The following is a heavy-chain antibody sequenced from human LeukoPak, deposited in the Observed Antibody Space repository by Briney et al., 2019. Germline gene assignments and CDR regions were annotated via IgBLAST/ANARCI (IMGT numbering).Heavy chain of an antibody. CDR3: AKDQAKYSSGWYGEY. Sequence: HPGGSLRLSCAASGFTFSSYGMSWVRQAPGKGLEWVSAISGSGGSTYYADSVKGRFTISRDNSKNTLYLQMNSLRAEDTAVYYCAKDQAKYSSGWYGEYWGQGTLVTVSS. V-gene: IGHV3-23*01. J-gene: IGHJ4*02. CDR2: ISGSGGST. D-gene: IGHD6-19*01. CDR1: GFTFSSYG.